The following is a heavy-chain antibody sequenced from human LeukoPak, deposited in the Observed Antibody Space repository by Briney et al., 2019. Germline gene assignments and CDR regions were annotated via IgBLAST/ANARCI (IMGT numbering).Heavy chain of an antibody. J-gene: IGHJ4*02. CDR2: IILILGIA. D-gene: IGHD6-6*01. CDR1: GGTFSSYA. V-gene: IGHV1-69*04. CDR3: AGQLEIPGWVRYYFDY. Sequence: ASVKVSCKASGGTFSSYAISWVRQAPGQGLEWMGRIILILGIANYAQKFQGRVTITADKSTSTAYMELSSLRSEDTAVYYCAGQLEIPGWVRYYFDYWGQGTLVTVSS.